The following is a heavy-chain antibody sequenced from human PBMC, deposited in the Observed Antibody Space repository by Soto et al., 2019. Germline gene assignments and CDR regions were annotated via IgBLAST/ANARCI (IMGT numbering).Heavy chain of an antibody. V-gene: IGHV1-69*04. CDR2: IIPILSIA. CDR3: ARERYYGSGSYYTYFDY. D-gene: IGHD3-10*01. J-gene: IGHJ4*02. Sequence: ASVKVSCKASGGTFSSYTISWVRQAPGQGLEWIGRIIPILSIANYAQKFQGRVTITADKSTSTAYMELSSLRSEDMAEYYFARERYYGSGSYYTYFDYWGQGTLVTVSS. CDR1: GGTFSSYT.